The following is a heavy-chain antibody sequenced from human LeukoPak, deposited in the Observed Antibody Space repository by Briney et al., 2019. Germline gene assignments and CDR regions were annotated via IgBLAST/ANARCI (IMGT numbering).Heavy chain of an antibody. CDR2: INPSGGST. CDR1: GYTFTSYH. D-gene: IGHD3-3*01. Sequence: PVASVKVSCKASGYTFTSYHMHWVRQAPGQGLEWMGIINPSGGSTNYAQRFRGRVTMTRDMSTGTVYMELSSLTSEDTAVYYCAREAITIFGLVRTQTTKGPHRFDPWGQGTLVTVSS. J-gene: IGHJ5*02. V-gene: IGHV1-46*01. CDR3: AREAITIFGLVRTQTTKGPHRFDP.